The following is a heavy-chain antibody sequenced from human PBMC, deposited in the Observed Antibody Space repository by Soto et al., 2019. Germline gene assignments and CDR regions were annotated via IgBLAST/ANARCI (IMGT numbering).Heavy chain of an antibody. CDR3: ARRWGRTFDY. CDR2: IYYSGST. J-gene: IGHJ4*02. V-gene: IGHV4-59*08. D-gene: IGHD7-27*01. CDR1: GGSISRYF. Sequence: PSETLSLTCTVSGGSISRYFWGWIRQPPGKGLEWIGYIYYSGSTNYNPSLKSRVTISVDTSKNQFSLKLGSVTAADTAVYYCARRWGRTFDYWGQGTLVTVSS.